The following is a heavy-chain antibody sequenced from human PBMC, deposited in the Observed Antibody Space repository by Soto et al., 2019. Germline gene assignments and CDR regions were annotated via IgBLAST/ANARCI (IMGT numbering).Heavy chain of an antibody. CDR2: IIPILGIA. CDR3: ARGDSGSYAEGY. J-gene: IGHJ4*02. D-gene: IGHD1-26*01. V-gene: IGHV1-69*02. Sequence: QVQLVQSGAEVKKPGSSVKVSCKASGGTFSSYTISWVRQAPGQGLEWMGRIIPILGIANHAQKFQGRVTITADKSTSTAYMELSSLRSEDTAVYYCARGDSGSYAEGYWGQGTLVTVSS. CDR1: GGTFSSYT.